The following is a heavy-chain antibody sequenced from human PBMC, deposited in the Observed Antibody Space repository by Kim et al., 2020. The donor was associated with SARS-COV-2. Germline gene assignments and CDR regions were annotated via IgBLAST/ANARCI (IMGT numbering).Heavy chain of an antibody. CDR3: ARRGRDMTTVIFVRRFQGSNWFDP. CDR2: INHSGST. Sequence: SETLSLTCAVYGGSFSGYYWSWIRQPPGKGLEWIGEINHSGSTNYNPSLKSRVTISVDTSKNQFSLKLSSVTAADTAVYYCARRGRDMTTVIFVRRFQGSNWFDPWGQGTLVTVSS. J-gene: IGHJ5*02. D-gene: IGHD4-4*01. CDR1: GGSFSGYY. V-gene: IGHV4-34*01.